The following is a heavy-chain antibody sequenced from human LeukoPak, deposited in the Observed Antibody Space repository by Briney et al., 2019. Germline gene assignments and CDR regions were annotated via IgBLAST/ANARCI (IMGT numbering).Heavy chain of an antibody. V-gene: IGHV3-64*01. CDR2: ISSNGGST. CDR1: GFTFSSYG. CDR3: ARGGHYDYVWGRYRQKDGFDY. J-gene: IGHJ4*02. Sequence: PGGSLRLSCAASGFTFSSYGMHWVRQAPGKGLEYVSAISSNGGSTYYANSVKGRFTISRDNAKNSLYLQMNSLRAEDTAVYYCARGGHYDYVWGRYRQKDGFDYWGQGTLVTVSS. D-gene: IGHD3-16*02.